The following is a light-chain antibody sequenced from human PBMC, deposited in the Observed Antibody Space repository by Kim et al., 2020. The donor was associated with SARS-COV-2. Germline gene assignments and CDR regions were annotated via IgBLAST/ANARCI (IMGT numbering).Light chain of an antibody. CDR1: SRISNY. CDR3: NSRDSNDSVV. Sequence: VAVGQTVTSTCPGDSRISNYATWYQQKTGQAPIIVIYGKNNRPSGITDRGSGSSSGKTASLTTTGTQAGDEADDYCNSRDSNDSVVFGGGTQLTVL. J-gene: IGLJ2*01. CDR2: GKN. V-gene: IGLV3-19*01.